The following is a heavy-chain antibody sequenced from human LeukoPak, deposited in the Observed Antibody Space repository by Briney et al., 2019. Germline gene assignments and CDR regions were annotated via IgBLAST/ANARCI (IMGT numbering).Heavy chain of an antibody. CDR3: AKDRGYYDYGDHYFDY. J-gene: IGHJ4*02. V-gene: IGHV3-23*01. CDR2: ISGSGGST. Sequence: GGSLRLSCAASGFTFSSYAMSWVRQAPGKGLEWVSAISGSGGSTYYADSVKGRFTISRDNSKNTLYLQMSSLRAEDTAVYYCAKDRGYYDYGDHYFDYWGQGTLVTVSS. D-gene: IGHD4-17*01. CDR1: GFTFSSYA.